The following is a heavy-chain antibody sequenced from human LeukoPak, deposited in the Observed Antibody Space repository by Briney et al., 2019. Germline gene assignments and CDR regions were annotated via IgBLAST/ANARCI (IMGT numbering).Heavy chain of an antibody. J-gene: IGHJ4*02. CDR3: ASGRDSWGAQPKYYFDY. CDR2: VHLDGRT. Sequence: SETLSLTCDVSGGSVTSTNWWTWVRQPPGKGLEWIGEVHLDGRTNYNPSLKSRLIMSVDLPENHISLKLTSVTAADTAVYYCASGRDSWGAQPKYYFDYWGQGTLVTVSS. D-gene: IGHD6-13*01. CDR1: GGSVTSTNW. V-gene: IGHV4-4*02.